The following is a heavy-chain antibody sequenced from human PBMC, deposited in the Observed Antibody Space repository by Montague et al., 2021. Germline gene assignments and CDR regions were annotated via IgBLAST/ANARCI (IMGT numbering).Heavy chain of an antibody. CDR2: IHSGGST. CDR3: TRPGGYCTNDTCYFWFAP. V-gene: IGHV4-39*01. D-gene: IGHD2-8*01. Sequence: SETLSLTCTVSGGSISRSSYYWGWIRQPPGKGLEWIGSIHSGGSTYYNPSLKSRVTISADTSKNQFSLKLSSVTAADTAVYYCTRPGGYCTNDTCYFWFAPWGQGILVTVSS. J-gene: IGHJ5*02. CDR1: GGSISRSSYY.